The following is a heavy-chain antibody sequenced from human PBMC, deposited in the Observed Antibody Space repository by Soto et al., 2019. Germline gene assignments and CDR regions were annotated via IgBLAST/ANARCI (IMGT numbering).Heavy chain of an antibody. CDR2: IRSKAYGGTT. V-gene: IGHV3-49*03. CDR3: TRGGVVVAATSLLL. CDR1: GFTFGDYA. Sequence: EVQLVESGGGLVQPGRSLRLSCTASGFTFGDYAMSWFRQAPGKGLEWVGFIRSKAYGGTTEYAASVKGRFTISRDDSKSIAYLQMNSLKTEDTAVYYCTRGGVVVAATSLLLWGQGTMVTVSS. D-gene: IGHD2-15*01. J-gene: IGHJ3*01.